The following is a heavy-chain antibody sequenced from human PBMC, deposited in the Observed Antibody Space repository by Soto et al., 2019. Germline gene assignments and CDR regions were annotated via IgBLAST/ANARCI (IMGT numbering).Heavy chain of an antibody. CDR2: SAPEEGEP. Sequence: EASVKVSCTFPKTTITDLTIDWLRQAKGKGLEWMGRSAPEEGEPIYPQKFQGRVSMTEDPSTDTAYMELSSLTSEDTATYYCARLRVDIWSASFFDYWGQGTLVTVS. V-gene: IGHV1-24*01. D-gene: IGHD3-3*01. CDR1: KTTITDLT. CDR3: ARLRVDIWSASFFDY. J-gene: IGHJ4*02.